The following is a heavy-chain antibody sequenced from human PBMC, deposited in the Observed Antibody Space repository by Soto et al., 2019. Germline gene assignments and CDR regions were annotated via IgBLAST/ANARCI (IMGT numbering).Heavy chain of an antibody. CDR1: GFTFSSYA. D-gene: IGHD2-15*01. J-gene: IGHJ4*02. CDR2: ISGSGGNT. V-gene: IGHV3-23*01. Sequence: EVQLLESGGGLVQPGGSLRLSCAASGFTFSSYAMSWVRQAPGKGLEWASTISGSGGNTYYADSVKGRFTISRDNSKNTMYLQMNSLRAEDTAVYYCAKVVRRGSGGSCYGGYSDYWGQGTLVTVSS. CDR3: AKVVRRGSGGSCYGGYSDY.